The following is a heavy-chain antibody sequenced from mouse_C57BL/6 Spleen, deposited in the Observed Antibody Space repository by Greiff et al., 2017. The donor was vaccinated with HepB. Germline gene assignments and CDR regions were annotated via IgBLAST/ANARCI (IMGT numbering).Heavy chain of an antibody. CDR2: IYPGDGNT. Sequence: VQGVESGAELVKPGASVKISCKASGYAFSSYWMNWVKQRPGKGLEWIGQIYPGDGNTNYNGKFKGKATLTADKSSRTAYMQLSSLTSEDSAVYFCARDYGSSSWFAYWGQGTLVTVSA. CDR1: GYAFSSYW. CDR3: ARDYGSSSWFAY. D-gene: IGHD1-1*01. J-gene: IGHJ3*01. V-gene: IGHV1-80*01.